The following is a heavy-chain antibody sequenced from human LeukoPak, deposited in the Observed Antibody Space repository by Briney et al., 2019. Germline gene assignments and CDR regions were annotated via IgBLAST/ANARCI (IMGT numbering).Heavy chain of an antibody. J-gene: IGHJ4*02. CDR1: GGSISTYY. V-gene: IGHV4-59*01. Sequence: SETLSLTCTVSGGSISTYYWNWIRQPPGKGLEWIGYISNSGITTYNPSLKSRVTISVDSSKSQFSLKLNSVTAADTAVYYCARSGGYSSSWSLWGQGTLVTVST. D-gene: IGHD6-13*01. CDR2: ISNSGIT. CDR3: ARSGGYSSSWSL.